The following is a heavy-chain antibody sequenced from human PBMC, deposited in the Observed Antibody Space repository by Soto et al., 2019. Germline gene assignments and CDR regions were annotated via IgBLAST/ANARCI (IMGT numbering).Heavy chain of an antibody. J-gene: IGHJ5*02. Sequence: GGSLRLSCEASGFSFSSYFFHWVRQAPGKGLEWVAVISSDGSTKYYADSVKGRFTISRDNSKSTVSLQMNGLRVDDTAMYYCTVILTGYYLAWGQGTLVTVSS. V-gene: IGHV3-30-3*01. CDR3: TVILTGYYLA. CDR1: GFSFSSYF. D-gene: IGHD3-9*01. CDR2: ISSDGSTK.